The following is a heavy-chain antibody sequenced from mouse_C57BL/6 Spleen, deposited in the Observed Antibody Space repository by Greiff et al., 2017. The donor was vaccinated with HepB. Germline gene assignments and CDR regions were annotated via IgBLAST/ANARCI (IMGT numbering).Heavy chain of an antibody. J-gene: IGHJ3*01. Sequence: VQLQQSGPELVKPGASVKISCKASGYTFTDYYMNWVKQSHGKSLEWIGDINPNNGGTSYNQKFKGKATLTVDKSSSTAYMELRSLTSEDSAVYYCAKDWGEAWFAYWGQGTLVTVSA. CDR1: GYTFTDYY. CDR3: AKDWGEAWFAY. V-gene: IGHV1-26*01. D-gene: IGHD4-1*01. CDR2: INPNNGGT.